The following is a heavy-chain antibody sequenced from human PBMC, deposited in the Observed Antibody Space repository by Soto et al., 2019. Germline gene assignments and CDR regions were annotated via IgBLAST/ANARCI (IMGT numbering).Heavy chain of an antibody. V-gene: IGHV1-18*04. J-gene: IGHJ4*02. CDR1: GYTFTSYG. Sequence: VKVSCKASGYTFTSYGISWVRQAPGQGLEWMGWISAYNGNTNYAQKLQGRVTMTTDTSTSTAYMELRSLRSDDTAVYYCARDSPVYDFWSGYYINFDYWGQGTLVTVSS. D-gene: IGHD3-3*01. CDR2: ISAYNGNT. CDR3: ARDSPVYDFWSGYYINFDY.